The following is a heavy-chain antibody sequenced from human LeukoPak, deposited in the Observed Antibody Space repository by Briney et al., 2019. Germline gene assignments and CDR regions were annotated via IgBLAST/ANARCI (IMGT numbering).Heavy chain of an antibody. V-gene: IGHV3-43*01. D-gene: IGHD5-18*01. CDR3: AKDWAGRSYGLTWFDP. Sequence: PGGSLRLSCAASGFTFDDYTMHWVRQAPGKGLEWVSLISWDGGSTYYADSVKGRFTISRDNSKNSLYPQMNSLRTEDTALYYCAKDWAGRSYGLTWFDPWGQGTLVTVSS. J-gene: IGHJ5*02. CDR1: GFTFDDYT. CDR2: ISWDGGST.